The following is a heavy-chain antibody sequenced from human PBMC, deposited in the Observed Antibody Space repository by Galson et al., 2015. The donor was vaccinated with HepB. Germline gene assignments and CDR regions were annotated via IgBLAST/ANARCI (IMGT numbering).Heavy chain of an antibody. CDR3: AKAGGGNSASSTDY. J-gene: IGHJ4*02. V-gene: IGHV3-30*18. CDR1: GFTFSSYG. CDR2: ISYDGSNK. Sequence: SLRLSCAASGFTFSSYGMHWVRQAPGKGLEWVAVISYDGSNKYYADSVKGRFTISRDNSKNTLYLQMNSLRAEDTAVYYCAKAGGGNSASSTDYWGQGTLVTVSS. D-gene: IGHD4-23*01.